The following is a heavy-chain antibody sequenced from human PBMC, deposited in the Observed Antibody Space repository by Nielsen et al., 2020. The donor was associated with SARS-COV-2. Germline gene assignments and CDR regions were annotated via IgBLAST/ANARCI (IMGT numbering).Heavy chain of an antibody. CDR3: ARVEGSSWYFDY. CDR2: IRSKANDYAT. V-gene: IGHV3-73*01. Sequence: GESLKISCAASGFSFSDSAMHWVRQASGKGLEWVGRIRSKANDYATGYAASMKGKFTISRDDSKNTAYLQMNSLRVEDTAVYYCARVEGSSWYFDYWGQGTLVTVSS. CDR1: GFSFSDSA. D-gene: IGHD6-13*01. J-gene: IGHJ4*02.